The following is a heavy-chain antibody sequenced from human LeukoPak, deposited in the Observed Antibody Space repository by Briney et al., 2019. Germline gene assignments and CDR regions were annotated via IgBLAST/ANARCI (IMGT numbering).Heavy chain of an antibody. CDR2: IYYSGST. D-gene: IGHD4-17*01. J-gene: IGHJ4*02. CDR1: GGSISSYS. CDR3: ARDGVYGDYYGY. V-gene: IGHV4-59*01. Sequence: SETLSLTCTVSGGSISSYSWSWIRQPPGKGLEWIGYIYYSGSTNYNPSLKSRVTISVDTSKNQFSLKLSSVTAADTAVYYCARDGVYGDYYGYWGQGTLVTVSS.